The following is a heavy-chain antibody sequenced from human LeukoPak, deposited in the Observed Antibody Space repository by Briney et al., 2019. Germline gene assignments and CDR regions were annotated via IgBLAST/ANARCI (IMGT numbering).Heavy chain of an antibody. V-gene: IGHV1-2*02. CDR1: GYTFSGYY. J-gene: IGHJ4*02. CDR2: INPNSGGT. CDR3: ARRGIAVAGLDY. D-gene: IGHD6-19*01. Sequence: ASVTVSCKASGYTFSGYYMHWVRQAPGQGLEWMGWINPNSGGTKYAQKFQGRVTMTRDTSIGTAYMELSRLRSDDTAVYYCARRGIAVAGLDYWGQGTLVTVSS.